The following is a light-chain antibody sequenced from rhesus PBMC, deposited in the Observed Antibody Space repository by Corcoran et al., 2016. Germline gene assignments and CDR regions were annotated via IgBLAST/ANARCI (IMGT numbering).Light chain of an antibody. CDR3: QQHNSYPLT. CDR1: QGISSY. V-gene: IGKV1-25*01. CDR2: KAS. J-gene: IGKJ4*01. Sequence: DIQMTQSPSSLSASVGDTVTITCRASQGISSYLAWYQQIPGKAPRLLIYKASTLQRGVPSRFSGSGSGTEFTLTISSLQPEDVATYYCQQHNSYPLTFGGGTKVEIK.